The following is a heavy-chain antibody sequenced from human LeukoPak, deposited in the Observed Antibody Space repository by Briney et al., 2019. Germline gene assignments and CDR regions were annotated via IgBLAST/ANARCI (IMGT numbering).Heavy chain of an antibody. J-gene: IGHJ5*02. D-gene: IGHD1-26*01. V-gene: IGHV1-18*01. CDR3: ARDWDGRSDCFDP. CDR1: GYSFITLG. CDR2: ISGSSDDM. Sequence: ASPKVSCKASGYSFITLGISWVRQAPGHGLEWIVYISGSSDDMNYADNVQDRLTMTTDTSTSTAYMELRSLTSDDTAVYYCARDWDGRSDCFDPWGQGTLVIVSS.